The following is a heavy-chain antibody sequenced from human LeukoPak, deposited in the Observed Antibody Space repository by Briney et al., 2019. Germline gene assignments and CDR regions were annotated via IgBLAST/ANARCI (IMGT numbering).Heavy chain of an antibody. Sequence: SVKVSCKASGGTFSSYAISWVRQAPGQGLEWMGRIIPIFGTANYAQKFQGRVTITTDESTSTAYMELSSLRSEDTDVYYYAMRYYHSSGYYFFSPFDYRGQATLVTVST. D-gene: IGHD3-22*01. V-gene: IGHV1-69*05. CDR1: GGTFSSYA. J-gene: IGHJ4*02. CDR2: IIPIFGTA. CDR3: AMRYYHSSGYYFFSPFDY.